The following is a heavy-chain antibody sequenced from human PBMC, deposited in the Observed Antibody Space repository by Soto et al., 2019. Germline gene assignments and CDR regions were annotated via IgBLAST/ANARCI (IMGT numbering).Heavy chain of an antibody. CDR1: GFTFSDYG. CDR2: LSSDGSNK. Sequence: GGSLRLSCAASGFTFSDYGMHWVRQAPGKGLEWLTFLSSDGSNKYYADSVKGRFTFSRDNSKNTLYLQMNSLRSEDTAVYYCARERGCTSTTCLYYFDYWGQGSLVTVSS. V-gene: IGHV3-30*03. J-gene: IGHJ4*02. D-gene: IGHD2-2*01. CDR3: ARERGCTSTTCLYYFDY.